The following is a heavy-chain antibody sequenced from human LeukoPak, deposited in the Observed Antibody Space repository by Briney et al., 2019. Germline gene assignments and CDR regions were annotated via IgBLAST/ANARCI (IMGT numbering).Heavy chain of an antibody. V-gene: IGHV4-4*07. D-gene: IGHD3-3*01. CDR3: ARSDFWSGYRFDY. Sequence: SETLSLTCTVSGGSINSYYWSWIRQPAGKGLEWIGRIYTSGSTNYNPSLKSRVTMSVDTSKNQFSLKLSSVTAADTAVYYCARSDFWSGYRFDYWGQGTLVTVSS. CDR1: GGSINSYY. J-gene: IGHJ4*02. CDR2: IYTSGST.